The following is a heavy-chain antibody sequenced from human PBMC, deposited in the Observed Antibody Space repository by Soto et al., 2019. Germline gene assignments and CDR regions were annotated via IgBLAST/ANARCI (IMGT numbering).Heavy chain of an antibody. CDR1: GGTFSSYA. CDR2: IIPIFGTA. V-gene: IGHV1-69*12. D-gene: IGHD2-2*01. CDR3: ARGNCISTSCYPYYFDY. Sequence: QVQLVQSGAEVKKPGSSVKVSCKASGGTFSSYAISWVRQAPGQGLEWMGGIIPIFGTANYAQKFQGRVTITADEYTSTAYIELSRLRSDDTAVYYCARGNCISTSCYPYYFDYWGQGTLVTASS. J-gene: IGHJ4*02.